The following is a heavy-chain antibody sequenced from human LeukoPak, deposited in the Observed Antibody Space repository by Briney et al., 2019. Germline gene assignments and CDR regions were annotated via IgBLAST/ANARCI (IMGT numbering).Heavy chain of an antibody. CDR3: ARGFGRP. Sequence: GGSLRLSCAASGFTFSSYWMSWVRQTPGKGLEWVANIKQDGSEKYYGDSVKGRFTISRENAKSSLYLQMNSVRAEDTAVYYCARGFGRPWGQGTLVTVSS. CDR2: IKQDGSEK. CDR1: GFTFSSYW. J-gene: IGHJ5*02. D-gene: IGHD3-10*01. V-gene: IGHV3-7*03.